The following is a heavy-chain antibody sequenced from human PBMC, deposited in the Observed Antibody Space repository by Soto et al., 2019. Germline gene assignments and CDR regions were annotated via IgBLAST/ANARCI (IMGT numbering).Heavy chain of an antibody. CDR2: ISGSGGST. V-gene: IGHV3-23*01. CDR1: GFTFSSYA. J-gene: IGHJ4*02. Sequence: GGSLRLSCAASGFTFSSYAMSWVRQAPGKGLEWVSAISGSGGSTYYADSVKGRFTISRDNSKNTLYLQMNSLRAEDTAVYYCAKEVIDYDILTGYYPFDYWGQGTLVTVSS. CDR3: AKEVIDYDILTGYYPFDY. D-gene: IGHD3-9*01.